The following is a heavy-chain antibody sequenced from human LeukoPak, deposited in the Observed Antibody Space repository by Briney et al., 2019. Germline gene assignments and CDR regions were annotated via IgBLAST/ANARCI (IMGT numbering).Heavy chain of an antibody. CDR1: GFTFSSYG. J-gene: IGHJ4*02. CDR3: AKDYSPYNWNYAFFDY. D-gene: IGHD1-7*01. CDR2: ISYDGGNK. V-gene: IGHV3-30*18. Sequence: PGGSLRLSCAASGFTFSSYGMHWVRQAPGKGLEWVAVISYDGGNKYYADSVKGRFTISRDNSKNTLYLQMNSLRAEDTAVYYCAKDYSPYNWNYAFFDYWGQGTLVTVSS.